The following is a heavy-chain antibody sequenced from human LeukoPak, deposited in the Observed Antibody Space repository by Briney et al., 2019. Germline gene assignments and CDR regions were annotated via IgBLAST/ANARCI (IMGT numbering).Heavy chain of an antibody. CDR3: ARGQSNQMATKI. Sequence: PSETLSLTCAVYGGSFGGYYWSWIRQSPGKGLEWIGEINHSGRANYNSSLKSRVTISVDTSKNQFSLKLTSVTAADTAVYYCARGQSNQMATKIWGQGTLVTVSS. V-gene: IGHV4-34*01. CDR2: INHSGRA. D-gene: IGHD5-24*01. CDR1: GGSFGGYY. J-gene: IGHJ4*02.